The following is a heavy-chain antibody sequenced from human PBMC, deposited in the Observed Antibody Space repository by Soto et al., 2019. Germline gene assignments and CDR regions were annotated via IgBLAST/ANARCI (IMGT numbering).Heavy chain of an antibody. CDR1: NYSISSGYY. V-gene: IGHV4-38-2*02. CDR3: ARGTSGSYSNFDY. Sequence: SETLSLTCTVSNYSISSGYYWGWIRQSPGKGLEWIVSMYHSGNTFHNPSLKSQVTISVDTSKNQFSLKLKSVTAADTAVYYCARGTSGSYSNFDYWGQGMLVTVSS. D-gene: IGHD1-26*01. J-gene: IGHJ4*02. CDR2: MYHSGNT.